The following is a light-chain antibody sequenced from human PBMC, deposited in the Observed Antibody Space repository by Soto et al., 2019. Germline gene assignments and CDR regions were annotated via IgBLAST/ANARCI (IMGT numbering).Light chain of an antibody. J-gene: IGLJ3*02. CDR2: EVN. Sequence: QSPLTQPASVSGSPGQSITISCAGTSSDVAGYNYVSWYQQHPGKAPKLMIFEVNNRPSGVSNRFSGSKSGNTASLTISGLQAEDEADYYCCSYTSSSTLVFGGGTKLTV. CDR3: CSYTSSSTLV. CDR1: SSDVAGYNY. V-gene: IGLV2-14*01.